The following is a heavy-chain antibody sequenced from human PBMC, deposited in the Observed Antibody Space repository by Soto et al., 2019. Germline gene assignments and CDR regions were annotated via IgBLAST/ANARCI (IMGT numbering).Heavy chain of an antibody. CDR2: IYYSGST. D-gene: IGHD5-18*01. CDR3: ARDRGYSNWFDP. J-gene: IGHJ5*02. CDR1: GGSISSGGYY. V-gene: IGHV4-61*08. Sequence: SETLSLTCAVSGGSISSGGYYWSWIRQPPGKGLEWIGYIYYSGSTNYNPSLRSRVTISVDTSKNQFSLKLSSVTAADTAVYYCARDRGYSNWFDPWGQGTLVTVSS.